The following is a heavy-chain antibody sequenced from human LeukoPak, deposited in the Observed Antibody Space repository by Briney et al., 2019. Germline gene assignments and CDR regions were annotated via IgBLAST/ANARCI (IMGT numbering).Heavy chain of an antibody. CDR2: IIPSGGST. Sequence: ASVKVSCKASGYTFSDYHMHWVRQAPGQGLEWMGRIIPSGGSTTYARKFQGRVTMTRDMSTNTVYMELSSLRSEDTAVYYCARDSYGSDYWGQGTLVTVSS. CDR3: ARDSYGSDY. CDR1: GYTFSDYH. D-gene: IGHD3-16*01. V-gene: IGHV1-46*01. J-gene: IGHJ4*02.